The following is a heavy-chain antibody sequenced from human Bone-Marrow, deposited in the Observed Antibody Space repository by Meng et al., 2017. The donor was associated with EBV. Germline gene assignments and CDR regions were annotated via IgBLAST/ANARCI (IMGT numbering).Heavy chain of an antibody. V-gene: IGHV3-30-3*01. CDR1: GFTFSSYA. D-gene: IGHD2-21*01. Sequence: QVQLVESGGGVVQPGRSLRLSCAASGFTFSSYAMHWVRQAPGKGLEWVAVISYDGSNKYYADSVKGRFTISRDNSKNTLYLQMNSLRAEDTAVYYCASGAQYSSYNWFDPWGQGTLVTVSS. CDR2: ISYDGSNK. J-gene: IGHJ5*02. CDR3: ASGAQYSSYNWFDP.